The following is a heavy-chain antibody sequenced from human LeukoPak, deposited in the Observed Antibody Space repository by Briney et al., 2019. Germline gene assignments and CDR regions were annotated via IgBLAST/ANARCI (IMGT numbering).Heavy chain of an antibody. CDR1: GGSISSSSYY. CDR2: IYYSGST. J-gene: IGHJ4*02. CDR3: ARASLTMVRGAIGEVDY. D-gene: IGHD3-10*01. V-gene: IGHV4-39*07. Sequence: SSETLSLTCTVSGGSISSSSYYWGWIRQPPGKGLEWIGSIYYSGSTYYNPSLKSRVTISVDTSKNQFSLKLSSVTAADTAVYYCARASLTMVRGAIGEVDYWGRGTLVTVSS.